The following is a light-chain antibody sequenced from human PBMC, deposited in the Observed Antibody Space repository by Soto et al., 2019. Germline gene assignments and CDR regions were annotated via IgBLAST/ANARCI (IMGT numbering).Light chain of an antibody. J-gene: IGKJ1*01. Sequence: DVVLTQSPLSLPVTLGQPASISCRSSQTLVYSDGNIYLNWFHQRPGQSPRRLIDKVSDRDSGVPDRFSGSGSGTDFTLKISRVEAGDVGVYFCMQGTHWPRTFGQGTKVEIK. CDR3: MQGTHWPRT. V-gene: IGKV2-30*01. CDR1: QTLVYSDGNIY. CDR2: KVS.